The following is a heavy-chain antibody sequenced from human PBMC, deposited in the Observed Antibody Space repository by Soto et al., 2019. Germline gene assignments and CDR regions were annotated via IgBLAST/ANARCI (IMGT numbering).Heavy chain of an antibody. CDR3: ARDGIAAAGTSWFDP. Sequence: QVQLVQSGAEEKKPGASVKVSCKASGYTFTSHAMHWVRQAPGQRLEWMGWINAGNGNTKYSQKFQGRVTITTDTYPXTAYMELSSLRSEDTAVYYCARDGIAAAGTSWFDPWGQGTLVTVSS. V-gene: IGHV1-3*05. J-gene: IGHJ5*02. D-gene: IGHD6-13*01. CDR1: GYTFTSHA. CDR2: INAGNGNT.